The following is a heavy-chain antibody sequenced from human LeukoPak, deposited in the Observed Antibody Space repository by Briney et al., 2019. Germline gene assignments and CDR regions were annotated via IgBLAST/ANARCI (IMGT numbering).Heavy chain of an antibody. D-gene: IGHD7-27*01. CDR1: GFIFSNSN. CDR3: VRRTGDCFDY. V-gene: IGHV3-21*01. Sequence: GGSLRLSCAASGFIFSNSNINWVRQAPGKGLEWVSSISSSSSYISYADSVKGRFTISRDNAKTSLYLQMNSLRAEDTAVYYCVRRTGDCFDYWGQGTLVTVSS. CDR2: ISSSSSYI. J-gene: IGHJ4*02.